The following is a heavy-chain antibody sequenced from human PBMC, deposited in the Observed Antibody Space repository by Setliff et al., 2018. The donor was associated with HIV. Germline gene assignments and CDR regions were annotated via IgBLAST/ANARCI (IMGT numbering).Heavy chain of an antibody. CDR1: GGPLSGHY. CDR2: TSHSGKT. D-gene: IGHD2-2*01. CDR3: VTSSSWSSRLNF. J-gene: IGHJ4*02. V-gene: IGHV4-34*01. Sequence: KPSETLSLTCAVYGGPLSGHYWSWIRQPPGQGLEWIGETSHSGKTNYNPSLKSRVTISVDTSKNQFSLKLTSVTAADTAVYYCVTSSSWSSRLNFWGPGMLVTGSS.